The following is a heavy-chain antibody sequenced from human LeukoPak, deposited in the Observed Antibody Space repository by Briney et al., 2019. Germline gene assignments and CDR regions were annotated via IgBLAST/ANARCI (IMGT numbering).Heavy chain of an antibody. CDR1: GLTFSSYW. V-gene: IGHV3-7*04. J-gene: IGHJ3*02. Sequence: GGSQRLSCVASGLTFSSYWMTWVRQAPGKGLEWVANIKQDGSEKYYVDYVMGRFTVSRDNAKNSLYLQMNSLRAEDTAVYHCARISLDAFDIWGQGTMVTVSS. CDR2: IKQDGSEK. CDR3: ARISLDAFDI.